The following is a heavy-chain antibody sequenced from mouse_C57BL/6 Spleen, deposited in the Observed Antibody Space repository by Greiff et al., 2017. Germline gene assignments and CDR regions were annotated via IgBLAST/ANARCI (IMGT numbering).Heavy chain of an antibody. CDR3: ARGSSYAWFAY. D-gene: IGHD1-1*01. V-gene: IGHV1-80*01. Sequence: VKLMESGAELVKPGASVKISCKASGYAFSSYWMNWVKQRPGKGLEWIGQIYPGDGDTNYNGKFKGKATLTADKSSSTAYMQLSSLTSEDSAVYFCARGSSYAWFAYWGQGTLVTVSA. CDR2: IYPGDGDT. J-gene: IGHJ3*01. CDR1: GYAFSSYW.